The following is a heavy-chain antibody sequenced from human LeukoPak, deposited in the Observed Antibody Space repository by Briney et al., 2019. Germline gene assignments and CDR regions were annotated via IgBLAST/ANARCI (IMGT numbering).Heavy chain of an antibody. CDR3: AREGPAATPFDY. CDR2: VYYSGTT. J-gene: IGHJ4*02. CDR1: GDSISLSFYY. Sequence: PSETLSLTCSVSGDSISLSFYYWGWIRQPPGKALEWIGSVYYSGTTSYDPSLKSRVTISVDMSKNHFSLRLRSVTAADTAVYYCAREGPAATPFDYWGQGTLVTVSS. V-gene: IGHV4-39*07. D-gene: IGHD2-15*01.